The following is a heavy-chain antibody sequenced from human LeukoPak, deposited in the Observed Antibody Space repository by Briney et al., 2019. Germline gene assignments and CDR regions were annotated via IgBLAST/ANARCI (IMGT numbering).Heavy chain of an antibody. CDR3: ATVYGDYLYFDY. J-gene: IGHJ4*02. CDR2: ISSDSRTI. CDR1: GFSFSTYS. Sequence: GGSLRLSCVASGFSFSTYSVTWVRQAPGKGLGWLSYISSDSRTIYHADSVKGRFTISRDNARNTLYLQMNSLRAEDTAVYYCATVYGDYLYFDYGGQGTLVTVSS. D-gene: IGHD4-17*01. V-gene: IGHV3-48*01.